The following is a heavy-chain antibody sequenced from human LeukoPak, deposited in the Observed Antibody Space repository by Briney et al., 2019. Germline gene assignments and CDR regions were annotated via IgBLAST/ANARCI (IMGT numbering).Heavy chain of an antibody. CDR3: AREKWGSTREAAAGTGFDP. D-gene: IGHD6-13*01. CDR1: GGSISSYY. Sequence: SETLSLTCTVSGGSISSYYWSWIRQPAGKGLEWIGRIYTSGSTNYNPSLKSRVTMSVDTSKNQFSLKLSSVTAADTAVYYCAREKWGSTREAAAGTGFDPWGQGTLVTVSS. J-gene: IGHJ5*02. V-gene: IGHV4-4*07. CDR2: IYTSGST.